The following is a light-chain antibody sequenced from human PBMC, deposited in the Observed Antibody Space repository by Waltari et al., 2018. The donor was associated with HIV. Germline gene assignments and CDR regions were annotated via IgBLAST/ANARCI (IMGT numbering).Light chain of an antibody. CDR1: QGITNY. Sequence: DIQMTQSPASLSASVGDRVTITCRANQGITNYLAWYQQKPGKVPKLLIYAAGTLQSGVPSRFSGSGSGTDFTLTISSLQPEDVATYYCQNYNSAPRTFGQGTKVEIK. J-gene: IGKJ1*01. V-gene: IGKV1-27*01. CDR2: AAG. CDR3: QNYNSAPRT.